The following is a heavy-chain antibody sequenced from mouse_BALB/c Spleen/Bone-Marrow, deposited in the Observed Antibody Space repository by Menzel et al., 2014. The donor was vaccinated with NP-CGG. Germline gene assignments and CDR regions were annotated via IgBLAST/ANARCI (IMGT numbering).Heavy chain of an antibody. V-gene: IGHV1-69*01. D-gene: IGHD2-4*01. CDR1: GYTFTDNW. Sequence: QLQQSGVEPGMPWASVKMSCKASGYTFTDNWIYWVKQRPGQGLEWIGAIDTSDSYTNYNQKFMGKASLTVDASSSTAYMQVSSLTSDDSAVYYCARGGHDFSLDYWSEGTTVNIYS. CDR2: IDTSDSYT. J-gene: IGHJ4*01. CDR3: ARGGHDFSLDY.